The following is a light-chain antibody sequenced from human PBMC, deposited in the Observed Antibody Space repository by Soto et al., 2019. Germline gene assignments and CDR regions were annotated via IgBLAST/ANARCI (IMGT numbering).Light chain of an antibody. J-gene: IGKJ3*01. CDR3: QHYGSSAL. CDR1: QSVSDSY. Sequence: TLSLSPGERATLSCRASQSVSDSYLAWYQQKPGQAPRLLIYASSRATGIPDRFSGSGSGTDFTLTISRLEPEDFAVYYCQHYGSSALFGPGTKVDIK. CDR2: AS. V-gene: IGKV3-20*01.